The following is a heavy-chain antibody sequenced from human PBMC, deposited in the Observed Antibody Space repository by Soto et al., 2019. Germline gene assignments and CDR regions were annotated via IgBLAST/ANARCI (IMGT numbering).Heavy chain of an antibody. CDR1: GGSISSGSYS. Sequence: QLQLQESGSRLVKPSQTLSLTCTVSGGSISSGSYSWNWIRQPPGKGLEWVGYILHSGSTTYNPSLKGRVTISTHTSTSQFSLKLTSVTAADTAVYFCARAPHMGVAPTERALDLWGQGTVVTVSS. V-gene: IGHV4-30-2*01. CDR3: ARAPHMGVAPTERALDL. D-gene: IGHD5-12*01. CDR2: ILHSGST. J-gene: IGHJ3*01.